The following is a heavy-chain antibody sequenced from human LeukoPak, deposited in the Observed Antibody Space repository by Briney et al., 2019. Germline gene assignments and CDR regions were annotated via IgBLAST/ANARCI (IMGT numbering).Heavy chain of an antibody. V-gene: IGHV3-11*04. D-gene: IGHD1-20*01. J-gene: IGHJ4*02. Sequence: KPGGSLRLSCAASGFTFSDSYLSWIRQAPGKGLEWISYISPSGSTIYYADSVKGRFTISRDNAKNSLYLQMNSLRAEDTALYHCVTYAYWGQGTLVTVSS. CDR2: ISPSGSTI. CDR3: VTYAY. CDR1: GFTFSDSY.